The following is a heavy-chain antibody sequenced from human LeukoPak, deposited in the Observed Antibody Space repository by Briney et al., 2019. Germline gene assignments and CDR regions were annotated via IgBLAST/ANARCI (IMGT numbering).Heavy chain of an antibody. V-gene: IGHV3-48*03. J-gene: IGHJ4*02. D-gene: IGHD3/OR15-3a*01. CDR1: GFTFSSYE. Sequence: PGGSLRLSCAASGFTFSSYEMNWVRQAPGKGLEWVSYISSSGSTIYYADSVKGRFTISRDNAKNSLYLQMNSLRAEDTAVYYCARDWDWGSFDYWGQGTLVTVSS. CDR3: ARDWDWGSFDY. CDR2: ISSSGSTI.